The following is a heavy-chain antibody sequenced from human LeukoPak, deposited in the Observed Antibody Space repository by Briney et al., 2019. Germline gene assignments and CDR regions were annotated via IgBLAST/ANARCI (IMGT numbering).Heavy chain of an antibody. D-gene: IGHD2-21*01. CDR2: ISAYNGDT. Sequence: ASVKVSSKASGYTFTRYGISWVRQAPGQGLEWMGWISAYNGDTNYSQKLQDRVTMTTDTSTNTAYMELRSLSSDDTAVYYCARVVLKGVDAFDIWGQGTMVTVSS. CDR3: ARVVLKGVDAFDI. J-gene: IGHJ3*02. V-gene: IGHV1-18*01. CDR1: GYTFTRYG.